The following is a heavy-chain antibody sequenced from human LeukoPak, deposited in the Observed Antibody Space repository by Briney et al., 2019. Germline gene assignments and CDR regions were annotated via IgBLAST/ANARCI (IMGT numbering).Heavy chain of an antibody. CDR3: ARLGQLKSSSSVGSEDY. CDR1: GGSFSGYY. V-gene: IGHV4-34*01. J-gene: IGHJ4*02. CDR2: INHSGST. Sequence: SETLSLTCAVYGGSFSGYYWSWIRQPPGKGLEWIGEINHSGSTNYNPSLKSRVTMSVDTSKNQFSLKLSSVTAADTAVYYCARLGQLKSSSSVGSEDYWGQGTLVTVSS. D-gene: IGHD6-6*01.